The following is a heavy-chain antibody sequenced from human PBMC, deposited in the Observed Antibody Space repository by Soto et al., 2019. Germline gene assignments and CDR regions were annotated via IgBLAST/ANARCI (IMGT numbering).Heavy chain of an antibody. J-gene: IGHJ4*02. CDR2: INPADSDT. Sequence: PGESLKISCEASGYSFTSNWIGWVRQMPGKGLEWMGIINPADSDTRYNPSLQGHVTLSADVTVSTAFLQWRSLKTSDTGIYFCARLPRDCNKTSCYYADHWGQGTQVTVSS. D-gene: IGHD2-2*01. CDR3: ARLPRDCNKTSCYYADH. V-gene: IGHV5-51*01. CDR1: GYSFTSNW.